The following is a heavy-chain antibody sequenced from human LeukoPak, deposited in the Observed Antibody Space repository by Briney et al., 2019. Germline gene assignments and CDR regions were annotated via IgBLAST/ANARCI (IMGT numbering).Heavy chain of an antibody. J-gene: IGHJ3*02. CDR3: ARGYDFWSGHQEGDAFDI. CDR2: INPSGGST. D-gene: IGHD3-3*01. V-gene: IGHV1-46*01. Sequence: ASVKVSCKASGYTFTNYYMHWVRQAPGQGLEWMGIINPSGGSTSYAQKFQGRVTMTRDMSTSTVYMELSSLRSEDTAVYYCARGYDFWSGHQEGDAFDIWGQGTMVTVSS. CDR1: GYTFTNYY.